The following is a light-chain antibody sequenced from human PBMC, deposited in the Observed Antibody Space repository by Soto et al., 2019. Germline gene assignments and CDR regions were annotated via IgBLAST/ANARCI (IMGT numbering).Light chain of an antibody. J-gene: IGLJ1*01. Sequence: QSVLTQPASVSGSPGQSITISCTGTSSDVGGYNYVSWYQQHPGKAPKLMIYDVSNRPSGVSNRFSGSKSGNTASLTISGLQAEDEADYYCSSYRSSSKRVFGTGTKATVL. CDR1: SSDVGGYNY. CDR2: DVS. CDR3: SSYRSSSKRV. V-gene: IGLV2-14*03.